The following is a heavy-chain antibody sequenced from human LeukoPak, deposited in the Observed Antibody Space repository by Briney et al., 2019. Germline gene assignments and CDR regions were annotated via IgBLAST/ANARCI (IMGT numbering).Heavy chain of an antibody. J-gene: IGHJ4*02. V-gene: IGHV3-23*01. CDR1: GFTFTSYA. Sequence: GGSLRLSCAASGFTFTSYAMSWVRQAPGKGLEWVSTISGSGGSTFYADSVKGRFTISRDNSKNTLYLQMNSLRAEDTAVYYCARDDYVWGSYPLNWGQGTLVTVSS. CDR2: ISGSGGST. CDR3: ARDDYVWGSYPLN. D-gene: IGHD3-16*01.